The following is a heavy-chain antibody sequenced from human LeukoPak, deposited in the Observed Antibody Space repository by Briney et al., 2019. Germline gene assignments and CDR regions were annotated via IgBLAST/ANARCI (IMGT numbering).Heavy chain of an antibody. J-gene: IGHJ4*02. Sequence: SVKGSCKASGGTFSSYTISLVRQAPGQGLEWMGRIIPILGIANYAQKFQGRVTITADKSTSTAYMELSSLRSEDTAVYYCARELEYYDSSGPTPRYYFDYWGQGTLVTVSS. CDR2: IIPILGIA. D-gene: IGHD3-22*01. CDR1: GGTFSSYT. CDR3: ARELEYYDSSGPTPRYYFDY. V-gene: IGHV1-69*04.